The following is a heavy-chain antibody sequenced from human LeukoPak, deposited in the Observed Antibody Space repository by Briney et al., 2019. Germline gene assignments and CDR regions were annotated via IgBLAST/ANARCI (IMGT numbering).Heavy chain of an antibody. Sequence: SETLSLTCTVSGGSISSDGYYWSWIRQHPGKGLEWIGYIYYSGNTYYNPSLKSRVTISVDTSKNQFSLRLSSVTAADTAVFYCAGANSGYYREDSYFDSWGQGTLVTVSS. V-gene: IGHV4-31*03. J-gene: IGHJ4*02. CDR1: GGSISSDGYY. CDR3: AGANSGYYREDSYFDS. CDR2: IYYSGNT. D-gene: IGHD5-12*01.